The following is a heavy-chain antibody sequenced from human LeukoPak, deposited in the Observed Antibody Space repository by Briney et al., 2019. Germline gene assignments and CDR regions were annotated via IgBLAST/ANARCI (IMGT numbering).Heavy chain of an antibody. V-gene: IGHV3-23*01. Sequence: PGGSLRLSCAASGFTFSSYAMSWVRQAPGKGLEWVSASSGSGGSTYYADSVKGRFTISRDNSKNTLYLQMNSLRAEDTAVYYCAKWGVNHYGSDYYYYYGMDVWGQGTTVTVSS. J-gene: IGHJ6*02. D-gene: IGHD3-10*01. CDR1: GFTFSSYA. CDR3: AKWGVNHYGSDYYYYYGMDV. CDR2: SSGSGGST.